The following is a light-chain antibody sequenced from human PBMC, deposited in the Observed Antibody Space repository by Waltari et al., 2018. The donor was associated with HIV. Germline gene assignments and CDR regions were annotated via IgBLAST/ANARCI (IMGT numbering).Light chain of an antibody. CDR3: QQRSSWPLT. CDR1: QSVSSL. J-gene: IGKJ4*01. Sequence: ENVLTQSQATLSLSPGKRPTLPCRASQSVSSLLAWYQQKPGQAPRLLIYDASNRATGTPPRFSGSGSGTDFTLSISSLEPEDFAVYYCQQRSSWPLTFGGGTKVEIK. CDR2: DAS. V-gene: IGKV3-11*01.